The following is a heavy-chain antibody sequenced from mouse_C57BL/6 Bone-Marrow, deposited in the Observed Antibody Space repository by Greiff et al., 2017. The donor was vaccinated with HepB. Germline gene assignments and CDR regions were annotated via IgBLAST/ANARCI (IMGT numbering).Heavy chain of an antibody. Sequence: LVESGPELVKPGASVKLSCKASGYTFTSYDINWVKQRPGQGLAWIGWIYPRDGSTKYNEKFKGKATLTVDTSSSTAYMGLRSLTSEDSAVYFCAGDYYYGSSYGGFAYWGQGTLVTVSA. CDR3: AGDYYYGSSYGGFAY. J-gene: IGHJ3*01. D-gene: IGHD1-1*01. CDR1: GYTFTSYD. CDR2: IYPRDGST. V-gene: IGHV1-85*01.